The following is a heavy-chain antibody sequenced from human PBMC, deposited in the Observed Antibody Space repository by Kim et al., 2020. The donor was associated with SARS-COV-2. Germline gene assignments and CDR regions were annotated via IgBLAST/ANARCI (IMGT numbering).Heavy chain of an antibody. CDR3: ARFADYYGSGSYPRIY. D-gene: IGHD3-10*01. CDR1: GGTFSSYA. Sequence: SVKVSCKASGGTFSSYAISWVRQAPGQGLEWMGGIIPIFGTANYAQKFQGRVTITADESTSTAYMELSSLRSEDTAVFYCARFADYYGSGSYPRIYWGQGTLVTVSS. CDR2: IIPIFGTA. V-gene: IGHV1-69*13. J-gene: IGHJ4*02.